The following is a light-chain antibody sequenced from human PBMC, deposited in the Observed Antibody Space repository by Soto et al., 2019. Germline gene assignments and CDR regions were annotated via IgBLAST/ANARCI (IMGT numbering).Light chain of an antibody. V-gene: IGLV4-69*01. J-gene: IGLJ2*01. Sequence: QPVLTQSPSASASLGASVKLTCTLSSGLSSYAIAWHQQQPEKGPRYLMKVNRDGSHTKGDGIPDRFSGSSSGAERYLTISSLQSEDEGDYYCQTWGTGIVIFGGGTKVTVL. CDR2: VNRDGSH. CDR3: QTWGTGIVI. CDR1: SGLSSYA.